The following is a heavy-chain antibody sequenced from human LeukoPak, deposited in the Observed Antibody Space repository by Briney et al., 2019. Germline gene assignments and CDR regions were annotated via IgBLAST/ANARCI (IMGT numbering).Heavy chain of an antibody. CDR3: ASWGFTYCGGDCYSAEYFQH. J-gene: IGHJ1*01. D-gene: IGHD2-21*02. Sequence: ASVKVSCKASGGTFSSYAISWVRQAPGQGLEWMGRIIPILGIANYAQKFQGRVTITADKSTSTAYMELSSLRSEDTAVYYCASWGFTYCGGDCYSAEYFQHWGQAPWSPSPQ. V-gene: IGHV1-69*04. CDR1: GGTFSSYA. CDR2: IIPILGIA.